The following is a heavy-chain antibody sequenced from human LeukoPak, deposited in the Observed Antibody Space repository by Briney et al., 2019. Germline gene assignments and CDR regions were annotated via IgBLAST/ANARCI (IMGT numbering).Heavy chain of an antibody. CDR1: GFTFNNYA. J-gene: IGHJ4*02. V-gene: IGHV3-23*01. CDR3: AKGDSFGSGSYFHY. Sequence: GGSLRLSCAASGFTFNNYAMSWVRQAPGKGLEWVSTISGNGGHTYYADSVKGRFTISRDNSEKTLYLQMSGLRAEDTAVYYCAKGDSFGSGSYFHYWGQGTLVTVSS. D-gene: IGHD3-10*01. CDR2: ISGNGGHT.